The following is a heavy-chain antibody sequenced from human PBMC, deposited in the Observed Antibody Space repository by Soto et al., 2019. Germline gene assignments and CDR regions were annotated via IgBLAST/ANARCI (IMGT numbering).Heavy chain of an antibody. Sequence: XESLKISCKGSGYSFTSYWIGWVRQMAGKGLEWMGIIYPGDSDPRYSPSFQGQVTISADKSISTAYLQWSSLKASDTAMYYCTRRGFYGGDAFDIWGQGTMVTVS. J-gene: IGHJ3*02. CDR1: GYSFTSYW. V-gene: IGHV5-51*01. D-gene: IGHD4-17*01. CDR3: TRRGFYGGDAFDI. CDR2: IYPGDSDP.